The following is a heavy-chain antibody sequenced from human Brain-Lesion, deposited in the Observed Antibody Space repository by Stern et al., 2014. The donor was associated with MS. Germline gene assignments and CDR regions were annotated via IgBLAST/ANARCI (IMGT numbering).Heavy chain of an antibody. CDR1: GGSISRSTYY. V-gene: IGHV4-39*01. J-gene: IGHJ4*02. CDR3: ARHDGWLPHY. CDR2: IYYSGTP. Sequence: QVQLQESVPGLVKPSETLSLTCSVSGGSISRSTYYWGWIRQPPGKGLEWIGSIYYSGTPYYNPSLTSRVTIDTPTTQFSLRLTSVTAADTAVYYCARHDGWLPHYWSQGTLVTVSS. D-gene: IGHD5-12*01.